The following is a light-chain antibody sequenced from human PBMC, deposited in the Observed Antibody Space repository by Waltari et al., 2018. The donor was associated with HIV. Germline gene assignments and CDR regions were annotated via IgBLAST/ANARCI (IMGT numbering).Light chain of an antibody. J-gene: IGKJ2*01. CDR3: QQYYSTPHT. CDR1: QSVLYSSNNKNY. Sequence: DIVITQSPDSLAVYLGGRATINCKSSQSVLYSSNNKNYLAWYQQKPGQPPKLLIYWASTRESGVPDRVSGSGSGTDFTVTISSLQAEDVAVYYCQQYYSTPHTFGQGTKLEIK. CDR2: WAS. V-gene: IGKV4-1*01.